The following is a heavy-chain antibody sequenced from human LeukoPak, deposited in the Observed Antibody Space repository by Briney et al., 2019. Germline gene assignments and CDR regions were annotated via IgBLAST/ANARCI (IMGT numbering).Heavy chain of an antibody. J-gene: IGHJ4*02. V-gene: IGHV3-74*01. CDR2: INSDGSST. Sequence: PGGSLRLSCAASGFTFSSYWMHWVRQAPGKGLVWVSRINSDGSSTSYADSVKGRFTISRDNAKNTLYLQMNSLRAEDTAVYYCAKDPLKPVGYSSGWYRGGYWGQGTLVTVSS. D-gene: IGHD6-19*01. CDR3: AKDPLKPVGYSSGWYRGGY. CDR1: GFTFSSYW.